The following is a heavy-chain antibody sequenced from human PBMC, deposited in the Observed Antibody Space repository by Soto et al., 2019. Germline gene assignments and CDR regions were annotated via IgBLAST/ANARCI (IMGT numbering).Heavy chain of an antibody. CDR3: ARVGPDLYYDSRDLAFDI. Sequence: SVKVSCKASGGTFSSYAISWVRQAPGQGLEWMGGIIPIFGTANYAQKFQGRVTITADESTSTAYMELSSLRSEDTAVYYCARVGPDLYYDSRDLAFDIWGQGTMVTVSS. CDR1: GGTFSSYA. J-gene: IGHJ3*02. D-gene: IGHD3-22*01. CDR2: IIPIFGTA. V-gene: IGHV1-69*13.